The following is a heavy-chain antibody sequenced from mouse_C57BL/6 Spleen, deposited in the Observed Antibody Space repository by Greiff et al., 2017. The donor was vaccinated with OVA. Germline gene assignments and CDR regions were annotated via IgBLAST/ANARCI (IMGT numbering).Heavy chain of an antibody. CDR3: ARWPSRQPGAMDY. CDR2: IYPGDGDT. D-gene: IGHD6-1*01. J-gene: IGHJ4*01. Sequence: LVESGAELVKPGASVKISCKASGYAFSSYWMNWVKQRPGKGLEWIGQIYPGDGDTNYNGKFKGKATLTADKSSSTAYMQLSSLTSEDSAVYFCARWPSRQPGAMDYWGQGTSVTVSS. CDR1: GYAFSSYW. V-gene: IGHV1-80*01.